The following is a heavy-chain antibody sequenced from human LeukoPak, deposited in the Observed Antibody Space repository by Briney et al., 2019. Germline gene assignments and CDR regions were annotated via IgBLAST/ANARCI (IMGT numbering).Heavy chain of an antibody. V-gene: IGHV3-74*01. Sequence: GGSLRLSCAASGFTFRNYWMHWVRQAPGKGLVWVSRIKTDGSSTSSADSVKGRFTISRDNAKKTLYLQMNSLRADDTAVYYCARDSNYYYYMDVWGKGTTVTVSS. CDR1: GFTFRNYW. J-gene: IGHJ6*03. CDR3: ARDSNYYYYMDV. CDR2: IKTDGSST.